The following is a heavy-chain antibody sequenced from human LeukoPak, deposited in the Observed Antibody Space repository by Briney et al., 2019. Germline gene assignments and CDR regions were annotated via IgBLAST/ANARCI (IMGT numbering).Heavy chain of an antibody. V-gene: IGHV3-48*03. CDR1: GFTFSSYE. CDR2: ISSSGSTI. J-gene: IGHJ4*02. D-gene: IGHD3-22*01. Sequence: GGSLRLSCAASGFTFSSYEMNWVRQAPGKGLEWVSYISSSGSTIYYADSVKGRFTISRDNAKNPLYLQMNSLRAEDTAVYYYARESNVYYYDSSGFPFDYWGQGTLVTVSS. CDR3: ARESNVYYYDSSGFPFDY.